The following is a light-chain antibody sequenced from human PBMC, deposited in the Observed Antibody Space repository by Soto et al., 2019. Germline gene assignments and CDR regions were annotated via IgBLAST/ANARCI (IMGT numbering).Light chain of an antibody. V-gene: IGKV3D-20*01. J-gene: IGKJ2*01. CDR1: QRVSSSY. Sequence: EIVLTQSPATLSLSPGERATLSCGASQRVSSSYLAWYQQKPGLAPRLLIYDASTRATGIPDRFSGSGSGTDFTLTISRLEPEDFAVYYCQQYGSSPRYTFGQGTKLEIK. CDR3: QQYGSSPRYT. CDR2: DAS.